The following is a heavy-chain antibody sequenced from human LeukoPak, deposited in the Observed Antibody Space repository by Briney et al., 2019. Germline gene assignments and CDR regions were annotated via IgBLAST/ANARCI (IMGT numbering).Heavy chain of an antibody. V-gene: IGHV4-61*02. J-gene: IGHJ5*02. CDR2: ISSSGGT. CDR1: GDSISSGDYY. CDR3: ARVPPQYSRWNWFDP. Sequence: SETLSLTCTVSGDSISSGDYYWSWIRQPAGKGLEWIGRISSSGGTNYNPSLKSRVTISVDTSKNQFSLKLSSVTAADTAVYYCARVPPQYSRWNWFDPWGQGTLVTVSS. D-gene: IGHD6-6*01.